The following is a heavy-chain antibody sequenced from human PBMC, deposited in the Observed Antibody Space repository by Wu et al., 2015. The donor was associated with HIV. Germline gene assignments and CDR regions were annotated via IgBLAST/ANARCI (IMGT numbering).Heavy chain of an antibody. CDR3: ARGGITIFGEAFDY. CDR1: GYTFTGYY. J-gene: IGHJ4*02. V-gene: IGHV1-24*01. Sequence: QVQLVQSGAEVKKPGASVKVSCKASGYTFTGYYMHWVRQAPGQGLEWMGGFDPEDGETMYAQKFQGKITMTEDTSTGTAYMELSSLGSEDTAVYYCARGGITIFGEAFDYWGQGTLVTVSS. CDR2: FDPEDGET. D-gene: IGHD3-3*01.